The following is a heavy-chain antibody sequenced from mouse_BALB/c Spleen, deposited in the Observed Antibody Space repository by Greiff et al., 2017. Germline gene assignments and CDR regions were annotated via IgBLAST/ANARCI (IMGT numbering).Heavy chain of an antibody. CDR3: TRGGDGYAMDY. CDR2: IDPSDSYT. V-gene: IGHV1S127*01. CDR1: GYTFTSYW. J-gene: IGHJ4*01. Sequence: VQLQQPGAELVKPGASVKMSCKASGYTFTSYWMHWVKQRPGQGLEWIGVIDPSDSYTSYNQKFKGKATLTVDTSSSTAYMQLSSLTSEDSAVYYCTRGGDGYAMDYWGQGTSVTVSS.